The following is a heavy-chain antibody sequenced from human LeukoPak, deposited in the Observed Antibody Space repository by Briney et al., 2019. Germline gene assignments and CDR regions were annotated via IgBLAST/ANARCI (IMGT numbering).Heavy chain of an antibody. V-gene: IGHV3-30*02. CDR3: AGIAAVAIY. CDR2: IRYDGSYK. Sequence: GGSLRLSCVASGFSFSGYGMHWVRQAPGKGLEWVTFIRYDGSYKYYADSVKGRFTISRDNSKSTLYLQMNSLRAEDTAVYYCAGIAAVAIYWGQGTLVTVSS. D-gene: IGHD6-13*01. J-gene: IGHJ4*02. CDR1: GFSFSGYG.